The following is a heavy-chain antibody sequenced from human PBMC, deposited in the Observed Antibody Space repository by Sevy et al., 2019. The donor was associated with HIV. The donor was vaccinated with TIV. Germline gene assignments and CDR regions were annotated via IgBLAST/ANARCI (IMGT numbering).Heavy chain of an antibody. CDR2: FDPEDGET. J-gene: IGHJ4*02. Sequence: ASVKVSCKVSGYTLTKLSMHWVRQAPGKGLEWMGRFDPEDGETIFGQKFQGRVTVTEDTSTDTAYIELGNLRSEDTAVYYCAAAREYYEDSSGYLDYWGQGTLVTVSS. D-gene: IGHD3-22*01. V-gene: IGHV1-24*01. CDR1: GYTLTKLS. CDR3: AAAREYYEDSSGYLDY.